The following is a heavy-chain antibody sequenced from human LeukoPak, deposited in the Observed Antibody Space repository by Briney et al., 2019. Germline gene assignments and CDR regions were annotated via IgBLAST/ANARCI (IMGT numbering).Heavy chain of an antibody. CDR3: ARDRGLLRGSCSSTSCQGVHWYFDL. Sequence: ASVKVSCKASGYTFTSYGISWARQAPGQGLEWMGWISAYNGNTNYAQKLQGRVTMTTDTSTSTAYMELRSLRSDDTAVYYCARDRGLLRGSCSSTSCQGVHWYFDLWGRGTLVTVSS. J-gene: IGHJ2*01. V-gene: IGHV1-18*01. CDR1: GYTFTSYG. CDR2: ISAYNGNT. D-gene: IGHD2-2*01.